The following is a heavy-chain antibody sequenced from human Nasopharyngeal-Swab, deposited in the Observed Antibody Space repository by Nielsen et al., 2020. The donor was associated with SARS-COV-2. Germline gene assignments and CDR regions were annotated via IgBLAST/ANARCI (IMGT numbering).Heavy chain of an antibody. D-gene: IGHD4-23*01. J-gene: IGHJ1*01. V-gene: IGHV1-18*01. CDR2: ISAYNGNT. Sequence: ASVKVSCKASGYTFHSYVISWVRQAPGQGLDWMGWISAYNGNTNYAQKLQGRVTMTTDTSTSTAYMELRSLRSDDTAVYYCARDLSRIYGDNSRLGLAEYFQNWGQGTLVTVSS. CDR3: ARDLSRIYGDNSRLGLAEYFQN. CDR1: GYTFHSYV.